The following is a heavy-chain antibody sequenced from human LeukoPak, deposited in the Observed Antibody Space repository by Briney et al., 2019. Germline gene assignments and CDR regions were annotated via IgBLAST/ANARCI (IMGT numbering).Heavy chain of an antibody. D-gene: IGHD3-22*01. J-gene: IGHJ4*02. CDR3: AREKYYYDSSGYYPPLYYFDY. Sequence: SQTLSLTCTVSGGSISSGSYYWSWIRQPAGKGLEWIGRIYTSGSTNYNPSLKSRVTLSVDTSKNQFSLKLSSVTAADTAVYYCAREKYYYDSSGYYPPLYYFDYWGQGTLVTVSS. CDR1: GGSISSGSYY. CDR2: IYTSGST. V-gene: IGHV4-61*02.